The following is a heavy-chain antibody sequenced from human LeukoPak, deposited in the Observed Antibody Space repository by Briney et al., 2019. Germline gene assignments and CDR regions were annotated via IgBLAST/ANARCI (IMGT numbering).Heavy chain of an antibody. V-gene: IGHV4-4*07. J-gene: IGHJ4*02. Sequence: PSETLSLTCTVSGGSISSYYWSWIRQPAGKGLEWIGRIYTSGSTNYNPSLKSRVTMSVDTSKNQFSLKLSSVTAADTAVYYCASSYYYDSSGYLSRVRFDYWGQGTLDTVSS. CDR3: ASSYYYDSSGYLSRVRFDY. CDR2: IYTSGST. CDR1: GGSISSYY. D-gene: IGHD3-22*01.